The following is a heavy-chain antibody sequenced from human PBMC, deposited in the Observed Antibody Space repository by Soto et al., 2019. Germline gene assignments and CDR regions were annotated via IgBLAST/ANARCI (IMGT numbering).Heavy chain of an antibody. J-gene: IGHJ4*02. Sequence: QVQLQESGPGLVKPSESLSLTCAVSGGSISRYYWSWIRQPPGKGLEWIGYIYYSWSTNYNPSLQSRVTISVETSKNQCSLTLTSVTAAYTAVYYCARSRYTRGWWTPPFYYWRQCTLVTVSS. CDR3: ARSRYTRGWWTPPFYY. D-gene: IGHD6-19*01. CDR1: GGSISRYY. V-gene: IGHV4-59*01. CDR2: IYYSWST.